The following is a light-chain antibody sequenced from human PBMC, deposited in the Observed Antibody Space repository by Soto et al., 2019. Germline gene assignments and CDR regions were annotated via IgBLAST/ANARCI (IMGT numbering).Light chain of an antibody. V-gene: IGKV3D-11*03. Sequence: EVVMRQSPATLSVSAGEGATLSYRASQGIGDTLAWYQHKPGQTPRLLIYDTSTRATGVPTRFSGSGSGTDFTLTISRLEPEDFAVYYCQQRSNWLWTFGPGTKVDIK. CDR1: QGIGDT. J-gene: IGKJ1*01. CDR3: QQRSNWLWT. CDR2: DTS.